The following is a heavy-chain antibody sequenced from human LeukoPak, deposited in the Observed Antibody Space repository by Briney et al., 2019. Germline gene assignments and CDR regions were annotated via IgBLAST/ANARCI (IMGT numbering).Heavy chain of an antibody. CDR2: ISGSGGST. Sequence: RGSLRLSCAASGFTFSSYAMSWVRQAPGKGLEWASAISGSGGSTYYADSVKGRFTISRDNSKNTLYLQMNSLRAEDTAVYYCAKDLEGNWFDPWGQGTLVTVSS. V-gene: IGHV3-23*01. CDR1: GFTFSSYA. J-gene: IGHJ5*02. CDR3: AKDLEGNWFDP.